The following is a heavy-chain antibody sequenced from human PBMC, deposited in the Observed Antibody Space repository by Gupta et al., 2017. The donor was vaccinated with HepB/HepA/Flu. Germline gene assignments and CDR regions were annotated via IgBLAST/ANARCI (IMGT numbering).Heavy chain of an antibody. J-gene: IGHJ6*03. Sequence: EVQLLESGGGLVQPGGSLRLSCAVSGFSIGGNAMGWVRQAPGKGLEWVLGIGTDMSPHYADSVGGRFTVSRDNSKNMVFLQMNSLRAEDTGVYYCAKDLHFWSAMDVWGKGTTVTVSS. CDR3: AKDLHFWSAMDV. V-gene: IGHV3-23*01. D-gene: IGHD3-3*02. CDR2: IGTDMSP. CDR1: GFSIGGNA.